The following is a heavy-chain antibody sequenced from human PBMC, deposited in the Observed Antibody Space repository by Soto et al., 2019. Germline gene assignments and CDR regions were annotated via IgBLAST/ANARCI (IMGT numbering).Heavy chain of an antibody. V-gene: IGHV4-34*01. J-gene: IGHJ4*02. CDR3: ARDYYDSSGRPTIDY. Sequence: QVQLQQWGAGLLKPSETLSLTCAFYGGSFSGYYWSWIRQPPGKGLEWIEEINHSGSTNYNPSLKNRVTISVDTSKHQFSLKLSSVTAADTAVYYCARDYYDSSGRPTIDYWGQGTLVTVSS. D-gene: IGHD3-22*01. CDR1: GGSFSGYY. CDR2: INHSGST.